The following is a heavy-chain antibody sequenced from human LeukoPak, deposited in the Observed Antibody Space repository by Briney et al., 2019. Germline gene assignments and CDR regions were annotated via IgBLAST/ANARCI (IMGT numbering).Heavy chain of an antibody. CDR3: ARAVAGTDWFDP. Sequence: ASVKVSCKASGYTFTGYYMHWVRQAPGQGLERMGWINPNSGGTNYAQKFQGRVTMTRDTSISTAYMELSRLRSDDTAVYYCARAVAGTDWFDPWGQGTLVTVSS. J-gene: IGHJ5*02. V-gene: IGHV1-2*02. CDR1: GYTFTGYY. CDR2: INPNSGGT. D-gene: IGHD6-19*01.